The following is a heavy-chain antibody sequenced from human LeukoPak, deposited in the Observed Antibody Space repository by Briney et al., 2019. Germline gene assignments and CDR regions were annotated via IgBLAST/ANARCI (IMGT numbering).Heavy chain of an antibody. J-gene: IGHJ5*02. V-gene: IGHV4-59*01. CDR1: GGSISSYY. Sequence: SETLSLTCTVSGGSISSYYWSWIRQPPGKGLEWIGYMYYSGSTQYNPSLKSRVTISVDTSKNQFSLKLSSVTAADTAAYYCARRTHGWFDPWGQGTLVTVSS. CDR3: ARRTHGWFDP. CDR2: MYYSGST.